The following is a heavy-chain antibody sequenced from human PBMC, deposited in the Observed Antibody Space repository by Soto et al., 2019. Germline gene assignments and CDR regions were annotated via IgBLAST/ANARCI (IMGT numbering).Heavy chain of an antibody. CDR1: GFTFSTYN. CDR3: ARDGPRWLQRSYYFDF. CDR2: ISSSSSYV. V-gene: IGHV3-21*02. J-gene: IGHJ4*02. Sequence: EVQLLESGGGLVQPGGSLRVSCAASGFTFSTYNMNWVRQAPGKGLEWVSSISSSSSYVYYADSVKGRFTISRDNGKNSLFLQMSSLRVEDTAVYYCARDGPRWLQRSYYFDFWGQGTLVTVSS. D-gene: IGHD3-16*01.